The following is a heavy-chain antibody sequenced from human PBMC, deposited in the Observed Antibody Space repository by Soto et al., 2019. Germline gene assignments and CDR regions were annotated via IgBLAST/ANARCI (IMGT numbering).Heavy chain of an antibody. Sequence: EVQLLESGGDLVQPGGSLRLSCAASGFTFSSYAMSWVRQAPEKGLEWVSGISGSGASTYYADSVKGRFTISRDKSKNTLYVQMNTLRAEDTAVYYCANRHGSGSYYVACWYFDLWGRGTLVTVSS. J-gene: IGHJ2*01. D-gene: IGHD3-10*01. CDR1: GFTFSSYA. V-gene: IGHV3-23*01. CDR2: ISGSGAST. CDR3: ANRHGSGSYYVACWYFDL.